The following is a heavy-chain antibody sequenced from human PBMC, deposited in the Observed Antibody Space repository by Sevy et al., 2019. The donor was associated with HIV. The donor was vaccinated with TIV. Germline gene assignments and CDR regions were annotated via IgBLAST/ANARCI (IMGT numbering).Heavy chain of an antibody. J-gene: IGHJ1*01. CDR2: ISSGGST. CDR1: GFTFSAYA. V-gene: IGHV3-23*01. Sequence: GGSLRLSCAASGFTFSAYAMSWVRQAPGKGLEWVSCISSGGSTYYADSVKGRFSISRDTSKNTLYLQMNSLRAEDTAVYYCATLRGGLYGSGYFQNWGQGTQVTVSS. CDR3: ATLRGGLYGSGYFQN. D-gene: IGHD3-10*01.